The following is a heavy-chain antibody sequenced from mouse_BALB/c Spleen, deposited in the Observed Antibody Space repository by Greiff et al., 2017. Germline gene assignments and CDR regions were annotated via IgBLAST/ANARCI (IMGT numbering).Heavy chain of an antibody. J-gene: IGHJ3*01. CDR3: ARTEGLLAWFAY. CDR2: INPSSGYT. Sequence: VQLQQSAAELARPGASVKMSCKASGYTFTSYTMHWVKQRPGQGLEWIGYINPSSGYTEYNQKFKDKTTLTADKSSSTAYMQLSSLTSEDSAVYYCARTEGLLAWFAYWGQGTLVTVSA. V-gene: IGHV1-4*02. D-gene: IGHD1-1*01. CDR1: GYTFTSYT.